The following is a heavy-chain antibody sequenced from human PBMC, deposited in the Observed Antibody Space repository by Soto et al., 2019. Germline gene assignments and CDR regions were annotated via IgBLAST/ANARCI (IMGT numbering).Heavy chain of an antibody. Sequence: ASVKVSCKASGYTFTSYYMHWVRQAPGQGLEWMGWINPNSGGTNYAQKFQGWVTMTRDTSISTAYMELSRLRSDDTAVYYCARVSMLPAHAFDIWGQGTMVTVSS. D-gene: IGHD2-8*01. CDR3: ARVSMLPAHAFDI. J-gene: IGHJ3*02. CDR1: GYTFTSYY. V-gene: IGHV1-2*04. CDR2: INPNSGGT.